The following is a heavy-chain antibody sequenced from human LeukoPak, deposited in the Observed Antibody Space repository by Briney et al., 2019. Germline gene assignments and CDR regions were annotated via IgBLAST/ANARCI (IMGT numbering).Heavy chain of an antibody. CDR1: GFTFSTYS. V-gene: IGHV3-48*01. CDR3: ARDRRTVTSRGVYFYYMDV. CDR2: TSSTGITI. D-gene: IGHD4-17*01. J-gene: IGHJ6*03. Sequence: GGSLRLSCAASGFTFSTYSMNWVRQAPGKGLEWLSYTSSTGITIYYADSVKGRFTISRDNGKNPLYLQMNSLRAEDTAVYYCARDRRTVTSRGVYFYYMDVWGKGTTVTVSS.